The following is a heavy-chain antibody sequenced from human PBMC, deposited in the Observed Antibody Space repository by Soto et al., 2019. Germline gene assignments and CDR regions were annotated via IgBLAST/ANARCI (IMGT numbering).Heavy chain of an antibody. V-gene: IGHV4-59*01. CDR3: ARDTTPEYYDFWSGYSTFDP. CDR2: ISDTGST. CDR1: GGSISDSY. Sequence: SETLSLTCTVSGGSISDSYWSWIRQPPGKGLEWLGYISDTGSTVYKPSLTSRVTISVDTAKNQFSLKLRSVTAADTAVYYCARDTTPEYYDFWSGYSTFDPWGQGTLVTVSS. D-gene: IGHD3-3*01. J-gene: IGHJ5*02.